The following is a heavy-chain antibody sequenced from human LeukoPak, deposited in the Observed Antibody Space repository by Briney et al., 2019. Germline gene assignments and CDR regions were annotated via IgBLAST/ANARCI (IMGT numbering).Heavy chain of an antibody. CDR1: GFSFNNYG. J-gene: IGHJ4*02. CDR2: IAYDGSVK. Sequence: GGSLRLSCAASGFSFNNYGMHWVRQAPGKGLEWVAAIAYDGSVKYYPDSLKGRLTISRDNSRNTLYLQMNSLRAEDTAVYYCAKDRTVVGATSFDYWGLGTLVTVSS. CDR3: AKDRTVVGATSFDY. V-gene: IGHV3-30*18. D-gene: IGHD1-26*01.